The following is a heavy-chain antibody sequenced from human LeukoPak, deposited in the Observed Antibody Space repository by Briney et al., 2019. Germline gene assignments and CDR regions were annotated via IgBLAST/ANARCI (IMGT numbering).Heavy chain of an antibody. Sequence: GGSLRLSCAASGFTVSSNYMSWVRQAPGKGLEWVSVIYSDGRTYYADSVKGRFSISRDNSKNTLYLQMDTLRAEDTAVYYCAKLKGWQGEGYFDYWGQGTLVTVSA. J-gene: IGHJ4*02. CDR3: AKLKGWQGEGYFDY. CDR1: GFTVSSNY. CDR2: IYSDGRT. V-gene: IGHV3-53*01. D-gene: IGHD3-10*01.